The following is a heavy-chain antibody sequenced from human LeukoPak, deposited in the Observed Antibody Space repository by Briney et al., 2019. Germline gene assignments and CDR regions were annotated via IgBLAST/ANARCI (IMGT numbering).Heavy chain of an antibody. D-gene: IGHD4-17*01. CDR1: GFTFSSYS. Sequence: PGGSLRLSCAASGFTFSSYSMNWVRQAPGKGLEWVSSISSSSSYIYYADSVKGQFTISRDNSKSTVYLQMNSLRADDTAVYYCAKERQTGDYFTSDFWGQGTLVTVSS. CDR2: ISSSSSYI. CDR3: AKERQTGDYFTSDF. J-gene: IGHJ4*02. V-gene: IGHV3-21*04.